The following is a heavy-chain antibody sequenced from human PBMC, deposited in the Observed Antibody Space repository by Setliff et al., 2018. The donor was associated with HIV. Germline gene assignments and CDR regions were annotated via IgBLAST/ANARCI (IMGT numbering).Heavy chain of an antibody. CDR2: IIHSGGT. CDR3: VKHFWTDYYDWRDTGAFDL. Sequence: PGGTRSLTCAVYGGSFSGYYWTWIRQPPGRGLEWIWEIIHSGGTNYNRSLKTRVTISVDTSKHQFSLNLSSATAADTAVYYCVKHFWTDYYDWRDTGAFDLWGQGTMVTVS. D-gene: IGHD3-22*01. V-gene: IGHV4-34*12. CDR1: GGSFSGYY. J-gene: IGHJ3*01.